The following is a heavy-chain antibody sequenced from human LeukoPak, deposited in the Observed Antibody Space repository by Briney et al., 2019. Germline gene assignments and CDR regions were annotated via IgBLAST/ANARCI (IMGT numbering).Heavy chain of an antibody. CDR1: GDSVSSNSAA. CDR3: ARGGQGDGYSADEAFDI. J-gene: IGHJ3*02. CDR2: TYYRSKWYN. D-gene: IGHD5-24*01. Sequence: QTLSLTCAISGDSVSSNSAAWNWIRQSPSTGLEWLGRTYYRSKWYNDYAGSVKSRITINPDTSKNQFSLQVNSVTPEDTAVYYCARGGQGDGYSADEAFDIWGQGTMVTVSS. V-gene: IGHV6-1*01.